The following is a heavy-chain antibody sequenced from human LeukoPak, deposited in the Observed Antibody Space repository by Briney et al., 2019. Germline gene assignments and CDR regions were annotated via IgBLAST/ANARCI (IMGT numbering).Heavy chain of an antibody. Sequence: GESLKISCKGSGYSFPIYWLGWVRQMPGKGLEWMGIIYPGDSDTRYSPSFQGQVTISADKSISTAYLQWSSLKASDTAMYYCARSYSSSWAGFDPWGQGTLVTVSS. CDR2: IYPGDSDT. J-gene: IGHJ5*02. CDR1: GYSFPIYW. D-gene: IGHD6-13*01. V-gene: IGHV5-51*01. CDR3: ARSYSSSWAGFDP.